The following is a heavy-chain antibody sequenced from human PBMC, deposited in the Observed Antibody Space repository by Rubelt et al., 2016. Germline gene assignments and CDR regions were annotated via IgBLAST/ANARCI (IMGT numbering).Heavy chain of an antibody. J-gene: IGHJ5*02. CDR2: INHSGST. CDR3: ARVGGGWFLDP. CDR1: GGSFSGYY. Sequence: QVQLQQWGAGLLKPSETLSLTCAVYGGSFSGYYWSWIRQPPGKGLEWIGEINHSGSTNYNPSLKSRVPISVDTSKNQFSLKLSSVSAADAAVYYCARVGGGWFLDPWGRGTLVTVSS. D-gene: IGHD6-19*01. V-gene: IGHV4-34*01.